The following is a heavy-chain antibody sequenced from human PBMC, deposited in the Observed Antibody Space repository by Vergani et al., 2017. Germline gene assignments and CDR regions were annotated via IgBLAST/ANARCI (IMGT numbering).Heavy chain of an antibody. J-gene: IGHJ6*04. D-gene: IGHD3-3*01. CDR2: ISWNCGSI. V-gene: IGHV3-9*01. Sequence: EVQLVESGGGLVQPGRSLRLSCAASGFTFYDYAMHWVRQAPGEGLEWVVGISWNCGSIGYADSVKGRFTISRDNANNSLYLQMHSLRAEATALYYCAKEGRFLEWRYGMDVWGEGTTVTVSS. CDR1: GFTFYDYA. CDR3: AKEGRFLEWRYGMDV.